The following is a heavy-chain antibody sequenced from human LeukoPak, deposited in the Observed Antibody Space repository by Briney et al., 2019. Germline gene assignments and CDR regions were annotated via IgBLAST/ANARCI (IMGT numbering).Heavy chain of an antibody. D-gene: IGHD3-10*01. J-gene: IGHJ4*02. Sequence: GGSLRLSCAASGFTFSYFSMTWVRQAPGKGLQWVSTISVSGGSTYYADSVKGRFTISRDTSKSTLYLQMNSLRDEDTAVYYCAKYGSGTYYNGLYWGQGTLVTVSS. CDR3: AKYGSGTYYNGLY. CDR2: ISVSGGST. V-gene: IGHV3-23*01. CDR1: GFTFSYFS.